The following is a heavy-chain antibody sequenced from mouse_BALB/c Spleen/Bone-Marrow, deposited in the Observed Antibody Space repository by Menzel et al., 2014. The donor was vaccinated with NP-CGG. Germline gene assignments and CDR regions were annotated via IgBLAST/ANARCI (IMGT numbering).Heavy chain of an antibody. CDR3: VYGQGWNIAV. CDR2: IDPANGNT. CDR1: GFNIKDTY. Sequence: EVQLQQSGAELVKPGASVKLSCTASGFNIKDTYMHWVKERPEQGLEWIGRIDPANGNTKYDPKFQGKATITADTSSNAAYLQLSSLTAEETAVYYCVYGQGWNIAVWSARPTVTVS. V-gene: IGHV14-3*02. J-gene: IGHJ1*01. D-gene: IGHD1-1*01.